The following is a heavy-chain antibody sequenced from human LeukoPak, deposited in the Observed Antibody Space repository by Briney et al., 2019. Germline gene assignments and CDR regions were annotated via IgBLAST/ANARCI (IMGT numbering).Heavy chain of an antibody. Sequence: PGGSLRLSCAASGLTFSGLWMSWVRHAPTKGLEWVANIKYDGSDKRYVDSVKGRFTVSRDNANNSLYLQMNSLRAEDTAVYYCVRGGGSFDSWGQGTLVTVSS. V-gene: IGHV3-7*04. CDR2: IKYDGSDK. CDR1: GLTFSGLW. D-gene: IGHD3-16*01. J-gene: IGHJ4*02. CDR3: VRGGGSFDS.